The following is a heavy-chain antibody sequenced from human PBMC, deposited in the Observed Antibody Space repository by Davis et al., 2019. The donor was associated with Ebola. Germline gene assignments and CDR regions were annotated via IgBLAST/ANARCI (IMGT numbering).Heavy chain of an antibody. CDR2: ISTYNGNT. CDR1: GYSFTDDG. CDR3: ARLPYYDILTGYHNWFDP. J-gene: IGHJ5*02. D-gene: IGHD3-9*01. Sequence: AASVKVSCKASGYSFTDDGISWVRQAPGQGLEWMGWISTYNGNTNYSQKFQGRVTITRDTSASTAYMELSSLRSEDTAVYYCARLPYYDILTGYHNWFDPWGQGTLVTVSS. V-gene: IGHV1-18*01.